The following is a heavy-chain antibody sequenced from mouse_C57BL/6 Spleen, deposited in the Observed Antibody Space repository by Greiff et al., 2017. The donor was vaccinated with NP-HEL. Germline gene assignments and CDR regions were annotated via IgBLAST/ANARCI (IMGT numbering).Heavy chain of an antibody. CDR1: GYAFSSYW. D-gene: IGHD2-1*01. Sequence: QVQLQQSGAELVKPGASVTISCKASGYAFSSYWMNWVKQRPGKGLEWIGQIYPGDGDTNYNGKFKGKATLTADKSSSTAYMQFSSLTSEDSTVYYFARSNMGYGNYHYAMDNWGQGTSVTVSS. CDR3: ARSNMGYGNYHYAMDN. J-gene: IGHJ4*01. V-gene: IGHV1-80*01. CDR2: IYPGDGDT.